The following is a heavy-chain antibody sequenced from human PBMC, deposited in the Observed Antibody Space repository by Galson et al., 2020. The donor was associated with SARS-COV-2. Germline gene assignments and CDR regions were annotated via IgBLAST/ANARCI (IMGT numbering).Heavy chain of an antibody. J-gene: IGHJ4*02. CDR2: ISYDGSST. Sequence: GESLKISCAASGFTFSTYGMHWVRQAPGKGLEWVAVISYDGSSTYYADSVKGRFTISRDNSKNTLYLQMNSLRPEDTAVYYCAKSDIEMGSIMVDYWGQGTQVIVSS. D-gene: IGHD2-8*01. CDR1: GFTFSTYG. CDR3: AKSDIEMGSIMVDY. V-gene: IGHV3-30*18.